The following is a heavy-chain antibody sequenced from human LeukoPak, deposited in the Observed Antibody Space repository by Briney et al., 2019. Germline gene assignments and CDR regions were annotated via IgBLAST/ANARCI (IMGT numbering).Heavy chain of an antibody. CDR2: INPNSGGT. CDR1: GYTFTGYY. CDR3: ARASGEGELSLYDY. Sequence: ASVKVSCKASGYTFTGYYMHWVRQAPGQGLEWMGWINPNSGGTNYAQKFQGWVTMTRGTSISTAYMELSRLRSDDTAVYYCARASGEGELSLYDYWGQGTLVTVS. J-gene: IGHJ4*02. V-gene: IGHV1-2*04. D-gene: IGHD3-16*02.